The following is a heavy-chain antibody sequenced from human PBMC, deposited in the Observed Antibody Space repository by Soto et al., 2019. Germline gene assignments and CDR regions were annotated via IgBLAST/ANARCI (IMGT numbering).Heavy chain of an antibody. CDR3: ARTESGTFDP. D-gene: IGHD1-7*01. J-gene: IGHJ5*02. Sequence: QLQLQEYGSGLVKPSQTLSLTCAVSGGSISSGGYSWSWIRQPPGKGLEWIGYIYHSGSTYYNPSLKIRVTISVDRSKNQCSLKLSSVTAADTAVYYCARTESGTFDPWGQGTLVTVSS. V-gene: IGHV4-30-2*01. CDR2: IYHSGST. CDR1: GGSISSGGYS.